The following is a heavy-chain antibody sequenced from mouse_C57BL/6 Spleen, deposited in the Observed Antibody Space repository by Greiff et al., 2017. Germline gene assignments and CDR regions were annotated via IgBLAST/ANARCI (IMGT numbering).Heavy chain of an antibody. Sequence: QVQLKQSGAELVRPGASVKMSCKASGYTFTSYNMHWVKQTPRQGLEWIGAIYPGNGDTSYNQKFKGKATLTVDKSSSTAYMQLSSLTSEDSAVYFCARSDYGSSFWYFDVWGTGTTVTVSS. CDR2: IYPGNGDT. CDR1: GYTFTSYN. D-gene: IGHD1-1*01. J-gene: IGHJ1*03. V-gene: IGHV1-12*01. CDR3: ARSDYGSSFWYFDV.